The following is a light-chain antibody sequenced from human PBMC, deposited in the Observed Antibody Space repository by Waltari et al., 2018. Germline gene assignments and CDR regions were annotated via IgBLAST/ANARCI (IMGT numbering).Light chain of an antibody. J-gene: IGLJ3*02. CDR2: VNSDGSH. CDR3: QTGGHGTWV. V-gene: IGLV4-69*01. Sequence: QLVVTQSPSASASLGASVQLTCTLSSGHRNNIIACLQQRPEKGPRYLMKVNSDGSHIRGDEIPDRFSGSSSGAERYLTISSLQSEDEADYYCQTGGHGTWVFGGGTKLTVL. CDR1: SGHRNNI.